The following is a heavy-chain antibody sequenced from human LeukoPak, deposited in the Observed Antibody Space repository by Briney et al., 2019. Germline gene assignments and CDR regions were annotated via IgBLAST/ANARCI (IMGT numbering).Heavy chain of an antibody. D-gene: IGHD3-10*01. CDR2: ISYDGNNK. J-gene: IGHJ4*02. V-gene: IGHV3-30*03. CDR1: GFTFSSYA. Sequence: GRSLRLSCAASGFTFSSYAMHWVRQAPGKGLEWVAVISYDGNNKYYADSVKGRFIISRDNAKNSLYLQMNSLRVEDTAVYYCAWGYGSGSYNYWGQGTLVTVSS. CDR3: AWGYGSGSYNY.